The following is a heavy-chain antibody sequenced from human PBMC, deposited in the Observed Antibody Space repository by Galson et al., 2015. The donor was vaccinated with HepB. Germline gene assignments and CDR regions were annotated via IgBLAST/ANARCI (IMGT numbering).Heavy chain of an antibody. Sequence: SLRLSCAASGFRFNIYDMSWVRQAPGKGLEWVSGITNSGGRRYYAEPGKGRFTISRDNAKNSLYLQMNSLRAEDTAVYYCARDLRRPRDTWIQLWVLYGVDVWGQGTTVTVSS. D-gene: IGHD5-18*01. CDR2: ITNSGGRR. V-gene: IGHV3-23*01. J-gene: IGHJ6*02. CDR1: GFRFNIYD. CDR3: ARDLRRPRDTWIQLWVLYGVDV.